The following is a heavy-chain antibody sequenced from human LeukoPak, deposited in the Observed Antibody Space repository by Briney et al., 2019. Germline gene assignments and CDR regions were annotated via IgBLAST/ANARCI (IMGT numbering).Heavy chain of an antibody. CDR1: GFRLTTYG. D-gene: IGHD1-1*01. J-gene: IGHJ3*02. Sequence: GGSLRLSCEVSGFRLTTYGTHWVRQAPGKGLEWVSAVSGSGGDTYYAGSVKGRFTVSRDNSKNTLYLQMNSLRAEDTAVYFCAKELIIQPTGTVVFDIWGQGTMVTVSS. CDR3: AKELIIQPTGTVVFDI. CDR2: VSGSGGDT. V-gene: IGHV3-23*01.